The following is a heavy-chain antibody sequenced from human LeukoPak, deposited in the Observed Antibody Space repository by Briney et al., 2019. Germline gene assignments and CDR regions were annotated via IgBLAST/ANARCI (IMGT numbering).Heavy chain of an antibody. Sequence: SETLSLTCTVSGGSIGSYYWNWIRQPPGKGLEWIGYIYYSGSTNYNPSLKSRVTISVDTSKNQFSLKLNSVTAADTAVYCCARDRGVTTPFDYWGQGTLVTVSS. J-gene: IGHJ4*02. CDR2: IYYSGST. V-gene: IGHV4-59*01. CDR3: ARDRGVTTPFDY. CDR1: GGSIGSYY. D-gene: IGHD4-17*01.